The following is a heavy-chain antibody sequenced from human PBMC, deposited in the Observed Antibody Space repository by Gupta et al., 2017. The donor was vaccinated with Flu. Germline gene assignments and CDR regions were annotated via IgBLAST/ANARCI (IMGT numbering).Heavy chain of an antibody. J-gene: IGHJ4*02. V-gene: IGHV1-2*02. CDR2: INPNSGDT. Sequence: GLEWMGWINPNSGDTDYAQDFQGRVAMTSDTSISTAYMDLSRLMFNDTAIYYCARDFVVLVADGDFDLLGQGTLVTVSS. CDR3: ARDFVVLVADGDFDL. D-gene: IGHD2-15*01.